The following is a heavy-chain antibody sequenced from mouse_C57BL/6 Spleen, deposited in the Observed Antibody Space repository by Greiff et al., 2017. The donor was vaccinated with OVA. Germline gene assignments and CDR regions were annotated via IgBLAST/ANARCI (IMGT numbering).Heavy chain of an antibody. CDR3: ARDAVVATGAMDY. CDR2: INYDGSST. J-gene: IGHJ4*01. D-gene: IGHD1-1*01. V-gene: IGHV5-16*01. CDR1: GFTFSDYY. Sequence: DVKLVESAGGLVQPGSSMKLSCTASGFTFSDYYMAWVRQVPEKGLEWVANINYDGSSTYYLDSLKSRFIISRDNAKNILYLQMSSLKSEDTATYYCARDAVVATGAMDYWGQGTSVTVSS.